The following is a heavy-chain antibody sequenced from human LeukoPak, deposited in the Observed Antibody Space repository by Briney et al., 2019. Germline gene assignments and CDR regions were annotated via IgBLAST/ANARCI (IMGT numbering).Heavy chain of an antibody. Sequence: SVKVSCKASGGTFSSYPISWVRQAPGQGLEWMGRIIPILDITNYAQKFQGRVTITADKSTSTAYMELSSLRSEDTAVYYCARSTDRRYSYPETFDYWGQGTLVTVSS. CDR3: ARSTDRRYSYPETFDY. J-gene: IGHJ4*02. CDR1: GGTFSSYP. CDR2: IIPILDIT. V-gene: IGHV1-69*02. D-gene: IGHD5-18*01.